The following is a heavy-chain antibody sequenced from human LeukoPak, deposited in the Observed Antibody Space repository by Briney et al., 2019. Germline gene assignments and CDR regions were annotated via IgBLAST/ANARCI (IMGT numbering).Heavy chain of an antibody. CDR2: INPNSGGT. J-gene: IGHJ6*03. Sequence: PRASVKVSCKASGYTFTGYYMHWVRQAPGQGLEWMGWINPNSGGTNYAQKFQGRVTMTRDTSISTAYMELSRLRSDDTAVYYCARDETATLEWLLSVDYMDVWGKGTTVTVSS. CDR1: GYTFTGYY. CDR3: ARDETATLEWLLSVDYMDV. V-gene: IGHV1-2*02. D-gene: IGHD3-3*01.